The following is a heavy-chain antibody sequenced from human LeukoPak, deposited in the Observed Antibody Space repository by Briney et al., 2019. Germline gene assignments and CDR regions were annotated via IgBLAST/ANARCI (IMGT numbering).Heavy chain of an antibody. Sequence: PGGSLRLSCAASGFTFSSYAMSWVRQAPGKGLEWVSAISGSGGSTYYADSVKGRFTISRDNSKNTLYLQMNSLRAEETVVYYCERETIRFRDPPGYWGQGTLVTVSS. CDR3: ERETIRFRDPPGY. CDR1: GFTFSSYA. D-gene: IGHD3-10*01. CDR2: ISGSGGST. J-gene: IGHJ4*02. V-gene: IGHV3-23*01.